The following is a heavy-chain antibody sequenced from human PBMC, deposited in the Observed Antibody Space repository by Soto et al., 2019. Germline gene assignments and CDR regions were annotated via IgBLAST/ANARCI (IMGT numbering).Heavy chain of an antibody. V-gene: IGHV1-69*13. D-gene: IGHD2-21*02. J-gene: IGHJ3*02. Sequence: GASVKVSCKASGGTFSSYAISWVRQAPGQGLEWMGGIIPIFGTANYAQKFQGRVTITADESTSTAYMELSSLRSEDTAVYYCARGSGYCRGDCYSGAFDIWGQGTMGTVS. CDR2: IIPIFGTA. CDR3: ARGSGYCRGDCYSGAFDI. CDR1: GGTFSSYA.